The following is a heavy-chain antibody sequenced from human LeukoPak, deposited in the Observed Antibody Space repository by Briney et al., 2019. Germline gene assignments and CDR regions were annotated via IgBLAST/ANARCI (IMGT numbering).Heavy chain of an antibody. V-gene: IGHV1-2*02. CDR2: IDPNSGGS. J-gene: IGHJ2*01. D-gene: IGHD3-10*01. CDR1: GYXFTAHY. CDR3: ARGRGTTMVRGVITNYFDL. Sequence: ASVKVSCKTSGYXFTAHYMHWVRQAPGQGLKWMGWIDPNSGGSNYAQKFLGSVTMTGDTSINTAFMEIRRLRSDDTAIYYCARGRGTTMVRGVITNYFDLWGRGSLVTVSS.